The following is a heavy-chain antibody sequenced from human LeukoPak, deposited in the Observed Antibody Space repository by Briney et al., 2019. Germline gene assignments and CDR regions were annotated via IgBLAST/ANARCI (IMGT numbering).Heavy chain of an antibody. CDR2: IYTSGST. V-gene: IGHV4-61*02. CDR1: GGSISSGSYY. J-gene: IGHJ6*03. CDR3: ARDRYEVPTVTRPGGMDV. D-gene: IGHD4-11*01. Sequence: SETLSLTCTVSGGSISSGSYYWSWIRQPAGKGLEWIGRIYTSGSTNYNPSLKSRVTISVDTSKNQFSLKLSSVTAADTAVYYCARDRYEVPTVTRPGGMDVWGKGTTVTVSS.